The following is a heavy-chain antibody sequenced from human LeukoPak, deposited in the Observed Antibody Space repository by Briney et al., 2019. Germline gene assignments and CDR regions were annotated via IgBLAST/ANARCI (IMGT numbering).Heavy chain of an antibody. CDR3: ARKWLSNAFDI. V-gene: IGHV3-20*04. Sequence: GSLRLSCAASGFTFDDFGMSWVRQAPGKGLEWVSGINWNGGRTGYADSVKGRFTIFRDNAKKSLYLQMNSLRAEDTALYYCARKWLSNAFDIWGQGTMVTVSS. D-gene: IGHD5-12*01. J-gene: IGHJ3*02. CDR1: GFTFDDFG. CDR2: INWNGGRT.